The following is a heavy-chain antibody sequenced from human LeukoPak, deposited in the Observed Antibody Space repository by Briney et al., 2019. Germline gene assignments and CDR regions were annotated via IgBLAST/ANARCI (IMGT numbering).Heavy chain of an antibody. CDR2: ISSSGSTI. D-gene: IGHD3-10*01. V-gene: IGHV3-48*04. J-gene: IGHJ6*02. Sequence: GGSLRLSCAASGFTFSSYAMSWVRQAPGKGLEWVSYISSSGSTIYYADSVKGRFTISRDNAKNSLYLQMNSLRAEDTAVYYCARDFVRGVPYYYGMDVWGQGTTVTVSS. CDR3: ARDFVRGVPYYYGMDV. CDR1: GFTFSSYA.